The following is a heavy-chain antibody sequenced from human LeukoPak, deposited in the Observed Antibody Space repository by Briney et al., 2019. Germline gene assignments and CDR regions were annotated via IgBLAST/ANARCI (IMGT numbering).Heavy chain of an antibody. D-gene: IGHD1/OR15-1a*01. CDR3: ARLINWDKSYYFDY. Sequence: PSETLSLTCAVYGGSFSGYYWSWIRQPPGKGLEWIGEINHSGSTNYNPSLKTRVTISVDTCKNQFSLKLSSVTAADTAVYYCARLINWDKSYYFDYWGQGTLVTVSS. J-gene: IGHJ4*02. CDR1: GGSFSGYY. CDR2: INHSGST. V-gene: IGHV4-34*01.